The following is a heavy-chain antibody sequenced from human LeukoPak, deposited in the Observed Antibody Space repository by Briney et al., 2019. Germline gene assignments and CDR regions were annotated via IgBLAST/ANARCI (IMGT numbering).Heavy chain of an antibody. D-gene: IGHD5-18*01. V-gene: IGHV1-24*01. Sequence: ASVKVSCKVSGYTLTELSMHWVRQAPGKGLEWMGGFDPEDGETIYAQKFQGRVTMTEDTSTDTAYMELSSLGSEDTAVYYCATDSTRGYSYGFDAFDIWGQGTMVTVSS. CDR1: GYTLTELS. CDR3: ATDSTRGYSYGFDAFDI. CDR2: FDPEDGET. J-gene: IGHJ3*02.